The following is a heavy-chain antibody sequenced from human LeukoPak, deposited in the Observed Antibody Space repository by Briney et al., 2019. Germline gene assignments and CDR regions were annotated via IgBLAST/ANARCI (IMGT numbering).Heavy chain of an antibody. V-gene: IGHV1-69*13. CDR3: ARGGGDGYNHDYYYGMDV. Sequence: ASVKVSCKASGGTFSSYAISWVRQAPGQGLEWMGGITPIFGTANYAQKFQGRVTITADESTSTAYMELSSLRSEDTAVYYCARGGGDGYNHDYYYGMDVWGQGTTVTVSS. J-gene: IGHJ6*02. CDR1: GGTFSSYA. D-gene: IGHD5-24*01. CDR2: ITPIFGTA.